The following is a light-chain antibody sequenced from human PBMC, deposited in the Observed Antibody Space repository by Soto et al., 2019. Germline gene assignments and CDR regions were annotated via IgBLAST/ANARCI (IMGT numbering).Light chain of an antibody. V-gene: IGLV2-8*01. CDR1: SSDVGKYDY. CDR3: FSYAGGNNFV. J-gene: IGLJ1*01. Sequence: QSVLTQPPSASGSPGQSVTISCTGTSSDVGKYDYVSWFQHHPGKAPKLIIYEVSKRPSGVPDRFSGSKSGSTASLTVSGLQAEDESDYYCFSYAGGNNFVFGTGTKVTVL. CDR2: EVS.